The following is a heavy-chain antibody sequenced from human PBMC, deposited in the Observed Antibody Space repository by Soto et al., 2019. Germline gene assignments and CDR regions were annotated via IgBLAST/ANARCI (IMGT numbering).Heavy chain of an antibody. D-gene: IGHD2-15*01. J-gene: IGHJ4*02. CDR1: GFTFSSYA. CDR2: ISGSGTTI. CDR3: AKDGVETPTPCLDY. Sequence: EVQLLESGGGLVQPGGSLRVSCAASGFTFSSYAMSWVRQAPGKGLEWVSAISGSGTTIYYAGSVMGRFTISRDNSKNTLYLQMNSLRAEDTAVYYCAKDGVETPTPCLDYWGQGTLVTVSS. V-gene: IGHV3-23*01.